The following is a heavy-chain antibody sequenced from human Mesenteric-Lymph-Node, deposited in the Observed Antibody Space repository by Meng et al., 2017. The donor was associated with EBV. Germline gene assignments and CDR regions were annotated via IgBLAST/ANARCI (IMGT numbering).Heavy chain of an antibody. Sequence: LRLWGSEGGCDCAGGSLNLPGAVPVCTFSDYAMSWVRQAPGKGLEGVSAIGGSGDSTYYADSVKGRFTISRDNSKNTLYLQMNSLRAEDTAVYYCYRNDPVYWGQGTLVTVSS. CDR1: VCTFSDYA. CDR3: YRNDPVY. V-gene: IGHV3-23*01. CDR2: IGGSGDST. J-gene: IGHJ4*02. D-gene: IGHD1-1*01.